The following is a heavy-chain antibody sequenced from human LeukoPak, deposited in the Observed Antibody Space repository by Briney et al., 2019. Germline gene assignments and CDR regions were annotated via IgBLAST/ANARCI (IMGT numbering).Heavy chain of an antibody. D-gene: IGHD5-12*01. J-gene: IGHJ6*03. CDR1: GFTFSDYY. Sequence: GGSLRLSCRASGFTFSDYYMSWRRQAPGKGLEWVSYISSSGTIIYYADSVKGRFTISRDNAKNSLYLQMNSLRAEDTAVYYCAREHSGYDFPGRDYYYMDVWGKGTTVTVSS. CDR3: AREHSGYDFPGRDYYYMDV. V-gene: IGHV3-11*04. CDR2: ISSSGTII.